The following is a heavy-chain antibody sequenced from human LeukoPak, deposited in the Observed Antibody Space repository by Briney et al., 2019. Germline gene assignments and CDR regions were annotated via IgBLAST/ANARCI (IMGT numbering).Heavy chain of an antibody. CDR3: AREGRFGEHH. J-gene: IGHJ5*02. V-gene: IGHV4-4*07. D-gene: IGHD3-10*01. Sequence: TSETLSLTCSVSGGSISSCYWGWIRQPAGKGLEWIGRIYTSGSTNYNPSLKSRVTMSIDTSKNLFSLNLTSVTAADTAVYYCAREGRFGEHHWGLGTLVTVSS. CDR2: IYTSGST. CDR1: GGSISSCY.